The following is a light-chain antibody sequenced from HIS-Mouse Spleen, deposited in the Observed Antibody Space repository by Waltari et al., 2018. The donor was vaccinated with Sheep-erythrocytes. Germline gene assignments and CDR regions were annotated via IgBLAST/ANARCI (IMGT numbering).Light chain of an antibody. J-gene: IGLJ3*02. CDR2: DVS. Sequence: QSALTQPRSVSGSPGQSVPISCTGTSSDVGGYNYFPWYQQHPGKAPKLMIYDVSTRPSGVPDRFSGSKSGNTASLTISGLQAEDEADYYCCSYAGSYTFWVFGGGTKLTVL. CDR3: CSYAGSYTFWV. CDR1: SSDVGGYNY. V-gene: IGLV2-11*01.